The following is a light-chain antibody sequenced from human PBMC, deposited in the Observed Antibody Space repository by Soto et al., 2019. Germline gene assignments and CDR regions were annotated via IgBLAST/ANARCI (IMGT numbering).Light chain of an antibody. CDR1: QSISRW. CDR3: QQYNTYST. Sequence: DIQMTQSPSTLSASAGDRFTITLRASQSISRWLAWYQQKPGKAPQALIYDASSLKSGVPSRFSGNGSGTEFTLTISSLQPDDFATYYCQQYNTYSTFGQGTRLEIK. CDR2: DAS. V-gene: IGKV1-5*01. J-gene: IGKJ5*01.